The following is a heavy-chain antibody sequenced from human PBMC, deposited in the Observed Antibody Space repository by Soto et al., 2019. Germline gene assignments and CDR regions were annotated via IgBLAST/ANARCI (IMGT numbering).Heavy chain of an antibody. CDR1: GFTFSNYW. D-gene: IGHD5-18*01. CDR3: ARGSRGFHYGFDD. J-gene: IGHJ4*02. V-gene: IGHV3-74*01. Sequence: GGSLRLSCAASGFTFSNYWMHWVRQGPGKGLVWVSRINSDGSSTTYADSVKGRFTISRDNAKNTLYLQMNSLRAEDTAVYYCARGSRGFHYGFDDWGQGIVVTVSS. CDR2: INSDGSST.